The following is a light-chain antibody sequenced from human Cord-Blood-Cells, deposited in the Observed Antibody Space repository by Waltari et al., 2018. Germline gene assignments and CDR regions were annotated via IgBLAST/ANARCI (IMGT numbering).Light chain of an antibody. J-gene: IGLJ2*01. CDR2: STN. CDR3: VLYMGSGISV. CDR1: SGSVSTSYY. V-gene: IGLV8-61*01. Sequence: QTVVTQEPPFSVSPGGTVTLTCGLSSGSVSTSYYPRWYQQTPGQAPRTLIYSTNTRSSGVPDRFSGSILGNKAALTITGAQADDESDYYCVLYMGSGISVFGGGTKLTVL.